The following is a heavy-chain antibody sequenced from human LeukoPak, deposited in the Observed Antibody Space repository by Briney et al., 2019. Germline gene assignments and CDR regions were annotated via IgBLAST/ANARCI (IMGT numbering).Heavy chain of an antibody. V-gene: IGHV3-9*01. J-gene: IGHJ3*02. Sequence: GGSLRLSCTASGFTFGDYAMHWVRQAPGKGLEWVSGISWNSGSIGYADSVKGRFTISRDNAKNSLYLQMNSLRAEDTALYYCAKGLISGSNDAFDIWGQGTMVTVSS. CDR1: GFTFGDYA. CDR3: AKGLISGSNDAFDI. D-gene: IGHD3-22*01. CDR2: ISWNSGSI.